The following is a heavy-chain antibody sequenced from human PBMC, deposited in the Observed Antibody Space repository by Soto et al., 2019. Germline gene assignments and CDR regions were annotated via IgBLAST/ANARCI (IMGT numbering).Heavy chain of an antibody. J-gene: IGHJ6*02. CDR2: IWYDGSNK. D-gene: IGHD3-10*01. V-gene: IGHV3-33*01. CDR3: ARFTMVRGVIPYYYGMDV. Sequence: QVQLVESGGGVVQPGRSLRLSCAASGFTFSSYGMHWVRQAPGKGLEWVAVIWYDGSNKYYADSVKGRFTISRDNSKNTLYLQMNSLGAEDTAVYYCARFTMVRGVIPYYYGMDVWGQGTTVTVSS. CDR1: GFTFSSYG.